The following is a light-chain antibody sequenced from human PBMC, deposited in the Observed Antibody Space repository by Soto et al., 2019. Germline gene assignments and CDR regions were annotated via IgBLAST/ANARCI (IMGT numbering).Light chain of an antibody. V-gene: IGKV3-11*01. Sequence: EIVLTQSPATLSLSPGERATLSCRASQSVSSYLAWYQQKPGQAPRLLIYDASNRATGIPARFSGSGSGTDFPRTISSLEPEDFAVYYCQQRSNWPPTFGQGTKVEIK. CDR1: QSVSSY. J-gene: IGKJ1*01. CDR3: QQRSNWPPT. CDR2: DAS.